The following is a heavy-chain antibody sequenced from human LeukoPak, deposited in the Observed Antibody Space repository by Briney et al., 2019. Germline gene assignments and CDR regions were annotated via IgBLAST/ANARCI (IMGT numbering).Heavy chain of an antibody. CDR1: GFTFSSYA. J-gene: IGHJ4*02. D-gene: IGHD3-3*01. Sequence: GGSLRLSCAASGFTFSSYAMSWVRQAPGKGLEWVSAISGSGGSTYYADSVKGRFTISRDNSKNTLYLQMNSLRAEDTAVYYCAKAPPTYYFFWSGYYFFDYGGEEPLVTVSS. V-gene: IGHV3-23*01. CDR2: ISGSGGST. CDR3: AKAPPTYYFFWSGYYFFDY.